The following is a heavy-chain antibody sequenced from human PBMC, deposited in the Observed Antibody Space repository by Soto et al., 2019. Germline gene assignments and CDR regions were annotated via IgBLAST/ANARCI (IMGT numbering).Heavy chain of an antibody. J-gene: IGHJ4*02. Sequence: PSETLSLTCTVSVGSISSGDYYWSWILQPPGKGLEWIGYIYYGGSTYYSASLKSRVTISVDTSKNQFSLKLSSVTAADTAVYYCASVRGVTIYYFDYWGQGTLVTVSS. CDR2: IYYGGST. V-gene: IGHV4-30-4*01. CDR1: VGSISSGDYY. D-gene: IGHD2-8*01. CDR3: ASVRGVTIYYFDY.